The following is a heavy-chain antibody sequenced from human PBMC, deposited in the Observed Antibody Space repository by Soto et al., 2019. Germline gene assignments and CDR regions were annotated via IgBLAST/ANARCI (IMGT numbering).Heavy chain of an antibody. CDR2: IYYSGST. CDR3: ARDGSRYCSSTSCYSGHYYYGMDV. CDR1: GDSISSYD. J-gene: IGHJ6*02. Sequence: XGTLSLTCTVSGDSISSYDWSGIRQPPGKGLEWIGYIYYSGSTNYNPSLKSRVTISVDTSKNQVPLKLSSVTAADTAVYYCARDGSRYCSSTSCYSGHYYYGMDVWGQGTTVTVS. D-gene: IGHD2-2*01. V-gene: IGHV4-59*01.